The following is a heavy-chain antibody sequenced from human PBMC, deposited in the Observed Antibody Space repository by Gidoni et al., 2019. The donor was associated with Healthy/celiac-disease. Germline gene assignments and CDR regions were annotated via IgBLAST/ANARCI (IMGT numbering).Heavy chain of an antibody. CDR3: ARDRDYYMDV. CDR1: GFTFSRYW. D-gene: IGHD3-10*01. V-gene: IGHV3-7*03. CDR2: IKQDGSEK. Sequence: EVQLVESGGGLVQPGGSLRLSCAASGFTFSRYWMSWVRQAPGKGLEGLANIKQDGSEKYYVDSVKGRFTISRDNAKNSLYLQMNSLRAEDTAVYYCARDRDYYMDVWGKGTTVTVSS. J-gene: IGHJ6*03.